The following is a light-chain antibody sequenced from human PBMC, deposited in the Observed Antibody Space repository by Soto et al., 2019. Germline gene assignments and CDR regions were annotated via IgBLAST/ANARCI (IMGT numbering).Light chain of an antibody. J-gene: IGLJ2*01. CDR2: EVS. CDR3: ASYTSSSTSVI. CDR1: SSNIGNNY. V-gene: IGLV2-14*01. Sequence: QSVLTQSPSVSAAPGQKVTISCSGSSSNIGNNYVSWYQQHPDKAPKLIIFEVSNRPSGISSRFSGSKSGNTASLTISGLQAEDEADYYCASYTSSSTSVIFGRGTKVTVL.